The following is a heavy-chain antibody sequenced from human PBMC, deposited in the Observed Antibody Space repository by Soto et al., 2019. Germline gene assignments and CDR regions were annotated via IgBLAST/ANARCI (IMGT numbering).Heavy chain of an antibody. CDR2: LYWDDDK. Sequence: QITLKESGPTLVKPTQTLTLTCTFSGFSLSTSGVGVGWIRQPPGKALEWLAFLYWDDDKRYSPSLKSRLTLTMDTSKNQVLLTMTNMDPVDTATYYCARTSVNWGSRGLVDYWGQGTLVTVAS. V-gene: IGHV2-5*02. CDR1: GFSLSTSGVG. J-gene: IGHJ4*02. CDR3: ARTSVNWGSRGLVDY. D-gene: IGHD7-27*01.